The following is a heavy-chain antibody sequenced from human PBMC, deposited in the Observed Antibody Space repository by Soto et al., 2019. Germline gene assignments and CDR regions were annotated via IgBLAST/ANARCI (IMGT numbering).Heavy chain of an antibody. Sequence: DVQLLESGGHLVQPGGSLRLSCAASGFTFSSYAMSWVRQAPGKGLEWVSSVSAGGDMTYYSDSVKGRFTISRDNSNNALFLQMNNLRIEDTALYYCARGDRGGSGSPASYYYSGLDVWGQGTTVTVS. CDR2: VSAGGDMT. V-gene: IGHV3-23*01. CDR1: GFTFSSYA. J-gene: IGHJ6*02. CDR3: ARGDRGGSGSPASYYYSGLDV. D-gene: IGHD3-10*01.